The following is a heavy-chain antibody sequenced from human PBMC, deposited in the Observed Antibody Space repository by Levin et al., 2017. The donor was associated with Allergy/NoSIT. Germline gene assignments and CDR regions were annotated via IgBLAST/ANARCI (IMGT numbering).Heavy chain of an antibody. V-gene: IGHV1-46*01. CDR3: VRGGGTAPGSSPWGY. Sequence: ASVKVSCKASGYTFTTYYLHWVRQAPGQGLDWMGLINPSGGTTRYAQKFQGRVTMTWDTSTSTVYMELSSLRSEDTAVYYCVRGGGTAPGSSPWGYWGQGTLVSVSS. CDR1: GYTFTTYY. J-gene: IGHJ4*02. D-gene: IGHD6-13*01. CDR2: INPSGGTT.